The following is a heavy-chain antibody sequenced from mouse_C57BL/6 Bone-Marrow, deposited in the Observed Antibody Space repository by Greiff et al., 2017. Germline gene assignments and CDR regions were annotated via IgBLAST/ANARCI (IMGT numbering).Heavy chain of an antibody. CDR2: IYPGSGNT. CDR1: GYTFTDYY. J-gene: IGHJ2*01. Sequence: VQLQESGAELVRPGASVKLSCKASGYTFTDYYINWVKQRPGQGLEWIARIYPGSGNTYYNEKFKGKATLTAEKSSSTAYMQLSSLTSEDSAVYFCARDMFPGYWGQGTTLTVSS. V-gene: IGHV1-76*01. CDR3: ARDMFPGY.